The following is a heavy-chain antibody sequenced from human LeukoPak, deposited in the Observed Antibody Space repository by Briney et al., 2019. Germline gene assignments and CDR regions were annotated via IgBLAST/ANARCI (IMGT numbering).Heavy chain of an antibody. D-gene: IGHD2-2*02. J-gene: IGHJ4*02. V-gene: IGHV3-23*01. CDR2: ISGSGGAI. CDR3: ARDIVVVPAAIYYFDY. CDR1: GFTFSSYA. Sequence: GGSLRLSCAASGFTFSSYAMSWVRQAPGRGLEWVSAISGSGGAIYYADSVKGRFTISRDNAKNSLYLQMNSLRAEDTAVYYCARDIVVVPAAIYYFDYWGQGTLVTVSS.